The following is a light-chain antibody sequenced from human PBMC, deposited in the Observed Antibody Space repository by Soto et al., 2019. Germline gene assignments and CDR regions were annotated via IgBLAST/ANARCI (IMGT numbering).Light chain of an antibody. CDR1: QSISTF. V-gene: IGKV1-39*01. CDR3: QQTYSTPFT. J-gene: IGKJ4*01. Sequence: DIQMTQSPSSLSASVGDRVTITCRASQSISTFLNWYQQRPGKAPKLLIYAASSLQGGVPPRFSGSGSGTDFTLTITSLQPEDFATYYCQQTYSTPFTFGGGTKVDIK. CDR2: AAS.